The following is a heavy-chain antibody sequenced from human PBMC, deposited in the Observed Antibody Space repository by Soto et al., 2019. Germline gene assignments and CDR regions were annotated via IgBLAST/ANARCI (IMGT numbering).Heavy chain of an antibody. CDR1: GFTFSSSG. J-gene: IGHJ4*02. D-gene: IGHD3-9*01. Sequence: GGSLRLSCAASGFTFSSSGMDWVRQAPGQGLEWVAGISNNGARKYHRDSVKGRFTISRDNSKSTLYLQMNSLRPEDTAVYYCANGLGDFPLLTFWGQGTLVTVSS. CDR2: ISNNGARK. CDR3: ANGLGDFPLLTF. V-gene: IGHV3-30*18.